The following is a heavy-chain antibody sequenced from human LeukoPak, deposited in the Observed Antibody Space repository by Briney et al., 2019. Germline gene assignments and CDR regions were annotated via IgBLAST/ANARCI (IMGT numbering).Heavy chain of an antibody. CDR3: AKNVRYYDSSGYYY. CDR1: GFTFSSYA. Sequence: PGGSLRLSCAASGFTFSSYAMSWVRQAPGKGLEWVSAISGSGGSTYYADSVKARFTISRDNSKNTLYLQMNSLGAGDTAVYYCAKNVRYYDSSGYYYWGQGTLVTVSS. V-gene: IGHV3-23*01. CDR2: ISGSGGST. J-gene: IGHJ4*02. D-gene: IGHD3-22*01.